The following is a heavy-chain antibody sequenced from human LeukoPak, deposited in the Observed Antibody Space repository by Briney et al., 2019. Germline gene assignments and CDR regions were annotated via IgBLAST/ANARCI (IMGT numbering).Heavy chain of an antibody. V-gene: IGHV1-2*02. J-gene: IGHJ3*02. CDR1: GYTFTGYN. CDR3: ARVGDDSPPPFDI. CDR2: MKPNSSST. Sequence: ASVKVSCKASGYTFTGYNMYRVRDGPGQGLEWMGWMKPNSSSTNDAQKFQGRVTMTRDTSISTAYMELSRLRSDDMAVYYWARVGDDSPPPFDIWGQGTMVTVSS. D-gene: IGHD2-15*01.